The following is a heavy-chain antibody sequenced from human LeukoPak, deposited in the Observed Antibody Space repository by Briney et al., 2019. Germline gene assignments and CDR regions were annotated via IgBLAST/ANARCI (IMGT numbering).Heavy chain of an antibody. J-gene: IGHJ3*02. CDR3: ARAVERLDAFDI. CDR2: ISSSSTI. V-gene: IGHV3-48*01. Sequence: GGSLRLSCAASGFTFSSYSMNWVRQAPGKGLEWVSYISSSSTIYYADSVKGRFTISRDNAKNSLYLQMNSLRAEDTAVYYCARAVERLDAFDIWGQGTMVTVSS. CDR1: GFTFSSYS.